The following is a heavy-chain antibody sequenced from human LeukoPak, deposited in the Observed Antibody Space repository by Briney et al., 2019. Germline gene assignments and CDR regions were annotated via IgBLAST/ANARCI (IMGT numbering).Heavy chain of an antibody. CDR2: ISGSGGST. D-gene: IGHD2-2*01. CDR1: GFTFSSYA. CDR3: AKCKDIVVVPAALNWFDP. J-gene: IGHJ5*02. Sequence: PGGSLRLSCAASGFTFSSYAMSWVRQAPGKGLEWVSAISGSGGSTYYADSVKGRFTISRDNSKNTLYLQMNSLRAEDTAVYYCAKCKDIVVVPAALNWFDPWGQGTLVTVSS. V-gene: IGHV3-23*01.